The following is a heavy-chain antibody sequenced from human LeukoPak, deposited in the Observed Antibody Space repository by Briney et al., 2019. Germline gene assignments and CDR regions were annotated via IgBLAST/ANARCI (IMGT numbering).Heavy chain of an antibody. J-gene: IGHJ4*02. CDR2: INHSGST. CDR3: ARGGQLWLRY. CDR1: CGYFSGYY. D-gene: IGHD5-18*01. Sequence: SETLSLTCAVYCGYFSGYYWSWIRQPPGKGLEWIGEINHSGSTNYNPSLKSRVTISVDTSKNQFSLKLSSVTAADTAVYYCARGGQLWLRYWGQGTLVTVSS. V-gene: IGHV4-34*01.